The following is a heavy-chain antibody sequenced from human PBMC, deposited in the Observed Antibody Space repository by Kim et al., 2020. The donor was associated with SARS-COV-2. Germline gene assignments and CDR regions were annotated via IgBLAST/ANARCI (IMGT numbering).Heavy chain of an antibody. CDR1: GYSFTSHW. V-gene: IGHV5-51*01. D-gene: IGHD2-21*02. J-gene: IGHJ3*01. Sequence: GESLKISCKGSGYSFTSHWIGWVRQMPGKGLEWMGIIYPGDSDTSYSPSFQGQVTISADKSISTAYLQWSSLKASDTAMYYCVSPLVYCGGDCYSFSAFDVWGQGTMVTVSS. CDR3: VSPLVYCGGDCYSFSAFDV. CDR2: IYPGDSDT.